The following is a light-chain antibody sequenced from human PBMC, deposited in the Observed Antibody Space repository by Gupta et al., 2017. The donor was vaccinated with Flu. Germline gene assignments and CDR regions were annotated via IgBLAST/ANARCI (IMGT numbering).Light chain of an antibody. CDR1: NIGSTG. CDR3: QGWDSTSDHLLYV. J-gene: IGLJ1*01. CDR2: DDS. Sequence: NNIGSTGVHGYQHKPVQGPVLIVFDDSDRPSGIAVRVSGSNSRNTATLTISRVGAGDEAEDFCQGWDSTSDHLLYVFGTGTKVTVL. V-gene: IGLV3-21*02.